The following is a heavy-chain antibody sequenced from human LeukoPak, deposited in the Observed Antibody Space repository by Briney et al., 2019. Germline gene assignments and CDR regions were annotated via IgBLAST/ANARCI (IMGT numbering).Heavy chain of an antibody. CDR1: GGSIRSYY. CDR2: MFYSGST. Sequence: SETLSLTCTVSGGSIRSYYWSWIRHPPGKGLEWIGYMFYSGSTNYNPSLKSRVTISGDTSRNQFSLKVNSVTAADTAVYYCARLDHHYYGMGVWGQGTTVTVSS. CDR3: ARLDHHYYGMGV. J-gene: IGHJ6*02. V-gene: IGHV4-59*08.